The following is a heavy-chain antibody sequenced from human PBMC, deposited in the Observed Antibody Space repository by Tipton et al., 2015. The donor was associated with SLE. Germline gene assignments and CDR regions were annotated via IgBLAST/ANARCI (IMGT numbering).Heavy chain of an antibody. J-gene: IGHJ4*02. V-gene: IGHV4-34*01. CDR2: INHSGST. CDR3: ASRGAYRVFAY. Sequence: LRLSCTVYGGSFSGYSWTWIRQPPGKGLEWIGEINHSGSTNYNPSLKSRVTISVDTSKNQFSLKLSSVTAADTAVYYCASRGAYRVFAYWGQGPLVTVSS. CDR1: GGSFSGYS. D-gene: IGHD5-24*01.